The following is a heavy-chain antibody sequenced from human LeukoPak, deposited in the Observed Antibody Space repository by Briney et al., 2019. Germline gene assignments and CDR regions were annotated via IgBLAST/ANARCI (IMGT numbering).Heavy chain of an antibody. Sequence: GASVKVSCKASGYTFTGYYMHWVRQAPGQGLEWMGWINPNSGGTNYAQKFQGRVTMTRDTSISTAYMELSRLRSDDTAVYYCARARGRLLGPAPIWYYFDYWGQGTLVTVSS. D-gene: IGHD3-3*01. CDR1: GYTFTGYY. V-gene: IGHV1-2*02. J-gene: IGHJ4*02. CDR3: ARARGRLLGPAPIWYYFDY. CDR2: INPNSGGT.